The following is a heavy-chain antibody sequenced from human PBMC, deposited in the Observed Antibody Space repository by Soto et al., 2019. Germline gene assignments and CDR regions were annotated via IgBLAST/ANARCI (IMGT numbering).Heavy chain of an antibody. CDR3: AKDLPGTLTTRIAVSST. D-gene: IGHD6-19*01. V-gene: IGHV3-23*01. J-gene: IGHJ4*02. CDR2: ISGSGGST. CDR1: GFTFSSYA. Sequence: GGSLRLSCAASGFTFSSYAMSWVRQAPGKGLEWVSAISGSGGSTYYADSVKGRFTISRDNSKNTLYLQMNSLRAEDTAVYYCAKDLPGTLTTRIAVSSTWGQGTLVTVSS.